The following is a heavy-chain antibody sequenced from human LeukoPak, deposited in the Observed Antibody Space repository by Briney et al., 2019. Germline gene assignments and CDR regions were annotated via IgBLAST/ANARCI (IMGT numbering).Heavy chain of an antibody. CDR2: SYYSDSS. CDR3: ARLDFWSGYHQPHYYYMDV. J-gene: IGHJ6*03. V-gene: IGHV4-39*07. D-gene: IGHD3-3*01. Sequence: SETLSLTCTVSGGSISSSSYYWGWLRQPPGEGLEWTGSSYYSDSSYYNPFLKSRVTISVDTSKNQFSVKLSSVTAADTAVYYCARLDFWSGYHQPHYYYMDVWGKGTTVTVSS. CDR1: GGSISSSSYY.